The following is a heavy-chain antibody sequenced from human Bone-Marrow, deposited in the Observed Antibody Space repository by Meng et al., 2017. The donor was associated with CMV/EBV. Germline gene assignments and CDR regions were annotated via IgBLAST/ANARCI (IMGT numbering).Heavy chain of an antibody. J-gene: IGHJ4*02. CDR2: IYSGGST. V-gene: IGHV3-53*01. Sequence: GGSLRLSCAGSGFTFSSHWMSWVRQAPGRGLEWVSVIYSGGSTFYADSVKGRFTISRDNSRNTLYLQMNSLRAEDTAIYYCARGSAANSSWYAYPLDYWGQGTLVTVYS. D-gene: IGHD2-2*01. CDR1: GFTFSSHW. CDR3: ARGSAANSSWYAYPLDY.